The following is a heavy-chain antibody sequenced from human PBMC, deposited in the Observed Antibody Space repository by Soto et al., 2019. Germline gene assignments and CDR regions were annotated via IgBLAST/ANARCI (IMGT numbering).Heavy chain of an antibody. CDR2: ILAGNGNT. CDR3: ARGIPWKLELHGFCI. D-gene: IGHD1-7*01. V-gene: IGHV1-3*01. Sequence: GASVKVSCKASGYIFTTYAMHWVRQAPGQRLEWMGRILAGNGNTEYSEKFQGRVTITRDTPASTGYMELSSLRSEDKAVYFCARGIPWKLELHGFCIWGQGTMVPV. CDR1: GYIFTTYA. J-gene: IGHJ3*02.